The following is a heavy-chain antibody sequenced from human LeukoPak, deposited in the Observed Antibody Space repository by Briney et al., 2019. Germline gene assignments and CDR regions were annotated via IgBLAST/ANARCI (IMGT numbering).Heavy chain of an antibody. CDR3: ARDHGYSGYDYYFDY. D-gene: IGHD5-12*01. Sequence: GGSLRLSCAASGFTFSSYSMDWVRQAPGKGLEWVSYISSSSSTINYADSVKGRFTISRDNAKNSLYLQMNSLRAEDTAVYYCARDHGYSGYDYYFDYWGQGTLVTVSS. CDR1: GFTFSSYS. V-gene: IGHV3-48*01. J-gene: IGHJ4*02. CDR2: ISSSSSTI.